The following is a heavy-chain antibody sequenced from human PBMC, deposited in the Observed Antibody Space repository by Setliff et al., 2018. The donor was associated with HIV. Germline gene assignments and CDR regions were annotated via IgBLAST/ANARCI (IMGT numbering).Heavy chain of an antibody. Sequence: ASETLSLTCTVSGGSISSDDYYWNWIRQAPGKGLEWVTLIYKAGKTYYADFVKGRFTIARDDTKNTVSLQMTNLEPGDTAMYYCAKGGYGGAYYVAGYWGQGTKVTVSS. CDR3: AKGGYGGAYYVAGY. V-gene: IGHV3-53*01. CDR1: GGSISSDDYY. J-gene: IGHJ4*02. CDR2: IYKAGKT. D-gene: IGHD5-18*01.